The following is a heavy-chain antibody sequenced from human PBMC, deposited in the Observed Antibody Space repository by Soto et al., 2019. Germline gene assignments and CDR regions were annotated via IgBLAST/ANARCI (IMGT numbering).Heavy chain of an antibody. J-gene: IGHJ4*02. CDR3: ATIISLHYGDFPLDY. CDR2: FDPEDGET. D-gene: IGHD4-17*01. CDR1: GYTLTELS. Sequence: ASVKVSCKVSGYTLTELSMHWVRQAPGKGLGWMGGFDPEDGETIYAQKFQGRVTMTEDTSTDTAYMELSSLRSEDTAVYYCATIISLHYGDFPLDYWGQGTLVTVSS. V-gene: IGHV1-24*01.